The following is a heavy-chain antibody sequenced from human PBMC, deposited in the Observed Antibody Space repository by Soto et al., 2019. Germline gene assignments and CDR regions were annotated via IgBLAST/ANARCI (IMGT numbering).Heavy chain of an antibody. D-gene: IGHD2-2*01. V-gene: IGHV4-59*08. J-gene: IGHJ3*02. Sequence: SETLSLTCTVSGGSISSYYWSWIRQPPGKGLEWIGYIYYSGSTNYNPSLKSRVTISVDTSKNQFSLKLSSVTAADTAVYYCASRLHCSSTSCYWGAFDIWGQGTMVTVSS. CDR2: IYYSGST. CDR1: GGSISSYY. CDR3: ASRLHCSSTSCYWGAFDI.